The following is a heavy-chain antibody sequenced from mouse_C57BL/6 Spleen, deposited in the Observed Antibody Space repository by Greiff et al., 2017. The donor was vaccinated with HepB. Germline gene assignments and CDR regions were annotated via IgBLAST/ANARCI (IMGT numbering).Heavy chain of an antibody. CDR2: IYPRDGST. CDR1: GYTFTDHT. CDR3: ARRYYYGSRYWYFDV. Sequence: VQLQQSDAELVKPGASVKISCKVSGYTFTDHTIHWMKQRPEQGLEWIGYIYPRDGSTKYNEKFKGKATLTADKSSSTAYMQLNSLTSEDSAVYFCARRYYYGSRYWYFDVWGTGTTVTVSS. J-gene: IGHJ1*03. V-gene: IGHV1-78*01. D-gene: IGHD1-1*01.